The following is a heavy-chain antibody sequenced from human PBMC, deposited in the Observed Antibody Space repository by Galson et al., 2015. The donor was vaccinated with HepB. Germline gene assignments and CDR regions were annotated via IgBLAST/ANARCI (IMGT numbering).Heavy chain of an antibody. D-gene: IGHD3-3*01. V-gene: IGHV3-64D*06. CDR3: VKDWGFWSGYYEN. J-gene: IGHJ4*02. Sequence: SLRLSCAASGFTFSSYAMHWVRQAPGKGLEYVSAISSNGGSTYYADSVKGRFTISRDNSKNTLYLQMSSLRAEDTAVYYCVKDWGFWSGYYENWFQGTLFTVSS. CDR2: ISSNGGST. CDR1: GFTFSSYA.